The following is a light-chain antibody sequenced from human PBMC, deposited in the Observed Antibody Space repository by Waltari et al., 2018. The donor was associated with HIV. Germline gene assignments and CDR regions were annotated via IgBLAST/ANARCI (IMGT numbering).Light chain of an antibody. CDR2: EVS. CDR1: SSDVGSYNL. CDR3: CSYAGNSNV. Sequence: QSALTQPASVSGSPGQSITISCTGTSSDVGSYNLVSWYQQHPGKAPKLMIYEVSKRPSGFSNRLSGSKAGNTASLTISGLQAEDEADYYCCSYAGNSNVFGTGTKVTVL. J-gene: IGLJ1*01. V-gene: IGLV2-23*02.